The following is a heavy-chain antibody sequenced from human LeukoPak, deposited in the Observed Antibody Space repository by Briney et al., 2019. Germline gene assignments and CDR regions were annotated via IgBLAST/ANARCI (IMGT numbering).Heavy chain of an antibody. CDR1: GFTFSSYA. V-gene: IGHV3-23*01. J-gene: IGHJ4*02. CDR3: AKGGVAGTGYFDY. Sequence: GGSLRLSCAASGFTFSSYAMSWVRQAPGKGLEWVSGISGSGDNTYYADSVKGRFTISRDNSKNTLYVQMNSLRAEDTAVYYCAKGGVAGTGYFDYWGQGTLVTVSS. CDR2: ISGSGDNT. D-gene: IGHD6-19*01.